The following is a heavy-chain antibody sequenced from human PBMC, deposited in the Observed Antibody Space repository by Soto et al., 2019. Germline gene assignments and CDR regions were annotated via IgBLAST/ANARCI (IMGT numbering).Heavy chain of an antibody. J-gene: IGHJ4*02. V-gene: IGHV1-69*01. CDR3: AGLGVEMAPTVGGGARDY. D-gene: IGHD3-10*01. CDR2: IIPIFGTA. CDR1: GGTFSSYA. Sequence: QVQLVQSGAEVKKPGSSVKVSCKASGGTFSSYAISWVRQAPGQGLEWMGGIIPIFGTANYAQKFQGRVTITADESTSTAYRELRSLGSGDTAVYYCAGLGVEMAPTVGGGARDYWGQGTLVTVSS.